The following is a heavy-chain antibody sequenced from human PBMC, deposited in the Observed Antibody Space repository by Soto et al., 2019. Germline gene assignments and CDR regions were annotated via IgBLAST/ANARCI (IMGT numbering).Heavy chain of an antibody. J-gene: IGHJ3*02. V-gene: IGHV3-23*01. CDR2: ISGSGGST. Sequence: GGSLRLSCAASGFTFSSYAMSWVRQAPGKGLEWVSAISGSGGSTYYADSVKGRFTISRDNSKNTLYLQMNSLRAEDTAVYYCAKXSRITMIVVVMVDAFDIWGQGTMVTVSS. CDR3: AKXSRITMIVVVMVDAFDI. CDR1: GFTFSSYA. D-gene: IGHD3-22*01.